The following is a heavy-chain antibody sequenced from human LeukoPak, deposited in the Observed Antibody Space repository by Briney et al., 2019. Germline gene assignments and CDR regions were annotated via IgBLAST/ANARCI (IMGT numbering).Heavy chain of an antibody. CDR3: AKVGVGWVAFEY. CDR1: GFTFSNFA. V-gene: IGHV3-23*01. D-gene: IGHD3-16*01. Sequence: PGGSLRLSCAASGFTFSNFAMSWVRQAPGKGLQWVSAISDSGGGTFYAHSVKGRFTISRDNSKNTLYLQMNSLRAEDTAVYYCAKVGVGWVAFEYWGQGTLVTVSS. CDR2: ISDSGGGT. J-gene: IGHJ4*02.